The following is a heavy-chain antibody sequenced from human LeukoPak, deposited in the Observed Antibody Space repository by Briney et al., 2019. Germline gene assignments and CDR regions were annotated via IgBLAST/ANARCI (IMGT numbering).Heavy chain of an antibody. V-gene: IGHV1-69*05. CDR3: ARELVPARYCSSTSCYIYYYYMDV. D-gene: IGHD2-2*02. J-gene: IGHJ6*03. CDR2: IIPIFGTA. Sequence: ASVKVSCKASGGTFSSYAISWVRQAPGQGLEWMGGIIPIFGTANYAQKFQGRVTITTDESTSTAYMELSSLRSEDTAVYYCARELVPARYCSSTSCYIYYYYMDVWGKGTTVTVSS. CDR1: GGTFSSYA.